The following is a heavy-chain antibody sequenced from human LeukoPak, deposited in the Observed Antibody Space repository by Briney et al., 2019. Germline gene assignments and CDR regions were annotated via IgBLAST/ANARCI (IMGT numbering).Heavy chain of an antibody. CDR2: ISSTGSTM. Sequence: PGGSLRLSCAASGITFTGYEMNWVRQAPGKGLEWVSSISSTGSTMYYADSVKGRFTISRDNAKNSLYLQMNSLRAEDTAIYYCARAAYMVRGVIITPPFDYWGQGTLVTVSS. CDR3: ARAAYMVRGVIITPPFDY. V-gene: IGHV3-48*03. J-gene: IGHJ4*02. D-gene: IGHD3-10*01. CDR1: GITFTGYE.